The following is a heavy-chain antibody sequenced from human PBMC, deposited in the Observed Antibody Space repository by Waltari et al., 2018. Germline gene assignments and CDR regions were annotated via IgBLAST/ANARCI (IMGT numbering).Heavy chain of an antibody. J-gene: IGHJ4*02. CDR1: GFTFSSYE. CDR3: ARGWNSGGTYSRDY. Sequence: EVQLVESGGGLVQPGGSLRLSCAASGFTFSSYEMNWVRQAPGKGLEWVSYIIYSGSTIYYADSAKRRFTISRDNAKNSLYLQMNSLRAEDTAVYYCARGWNSGGTYSRDYWGQGTLVTVSS. CDR2: IIYSGSTI. V-gene: IGHV3-48*03. D-gene: IGHD2-15*01.